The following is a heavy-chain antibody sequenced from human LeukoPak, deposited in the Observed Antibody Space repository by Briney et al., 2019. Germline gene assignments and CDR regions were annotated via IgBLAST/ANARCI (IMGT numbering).Heavy chain of an antibody. D-gene: IGHD3-10*01. CDR1: GFTFSSYW. Sequence: GGSLRLSCAASGFTFSSYWMSWVRQAPGKGLEWVANIKQDGSEKYYVDSVKGRFTISRDNAKNSLYLQMNSLRAEDTAVYYCARGIWFGYNWFDPWGQGTLVTVFS. CDR3: ARGIWFGYNWFDP. V-gene: IGHV3-7*03. CDR2: IKQDGSEK. J-gene: IGHJ5*02.